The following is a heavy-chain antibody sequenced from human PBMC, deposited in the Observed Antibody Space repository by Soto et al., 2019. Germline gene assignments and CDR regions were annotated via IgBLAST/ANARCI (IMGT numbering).Heavy chain of an antibody. CDR2: IITNNNHI. J-gene: IGHJ4*02. D-gene: IGHD4-17*01. CDR1: GFSFNTYS. Sequence: EVRLVESGGGLVKPGGSLRLSCGAFGFSFNTYSMNWFRQVPGKGLEWVSSIITNNNHIFYADSVKGRFAISRDNAKNLLYLQMNSLRAEDTAVYYCARDDYGGRHFDYWGQGTLVTVSS. V-gene: IGHV3-21*01. CDR3: ARDDYGGRHFDY.